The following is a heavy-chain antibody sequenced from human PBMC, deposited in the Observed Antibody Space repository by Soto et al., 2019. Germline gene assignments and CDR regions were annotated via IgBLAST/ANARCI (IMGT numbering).Heavy chain of an antibody. Sequence: TLSLTCNMSGDSYSISTYSWSWIRQPPGKALQWIGFIYQSGVTSYNPSLASRVSISLDRSNNQCSLKLKSVTAADTAVYFCAGMPYTSGLRFDPWGPGTLVTVSS. V-gene: IGHV4-30-2*01. D-gene: IGHD6-19*01. J-gene: IGHJ5*02. CDR3: AGMPYTSGLRFDP. CDR1: GDSYSISTYS. CDR2: IYQSGVT.